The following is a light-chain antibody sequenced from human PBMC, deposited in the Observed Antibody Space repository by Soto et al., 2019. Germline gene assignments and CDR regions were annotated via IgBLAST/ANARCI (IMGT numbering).Light chain of an antibody. V-gene: IGKV3-20*01. CDR3: QQYGSSQS. J-gene: IGKJ1*01. CDR1: QSVSSN. CDR2: GAS. Sequence: EIVMTQSPATLSVSPGERATLSCRASQSVSSNLAWYQQKPGQAPRLLIYGASSRATGIPDRFSGSGSGTDFTLTISRLEPEDFAVYYCQQYGSSQSFGQRTKVEIK.